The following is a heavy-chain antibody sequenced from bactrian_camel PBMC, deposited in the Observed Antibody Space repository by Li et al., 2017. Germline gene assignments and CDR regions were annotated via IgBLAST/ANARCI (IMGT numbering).Heavy chain of an antibody. CDR2: INSEGST. D-gene: IGHD1*01. Sequence: DVQLVESGGALVQPGGSLRLSCKVSGVLLSTHGPTWLRQAEGKGLVWLGTINSEGSTHYRDVDNVKGRFIISKDNAENTAYLQLNRLTTEDTAMYYCQINDRQRGRGTQVTVS. V-gene: IGHV3S40*01. CDR3: QINDRQ. CDR1: GVLLSTHG. J-gene: IGHJ4*01.